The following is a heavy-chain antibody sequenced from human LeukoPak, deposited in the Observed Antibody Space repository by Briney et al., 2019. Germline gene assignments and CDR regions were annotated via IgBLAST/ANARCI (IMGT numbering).Heavy chain of an antibody. J-gene: IGHJ4*02. Sequence: HAGGSLRLSCSASGFASSGYAMHWVRQAPGKGLQYVSAISPTGGSTYYADSVKGRFSISRDNSKNTLYLQMSSLRPEDTAVYYCVPKGTEGYWGQGTLVTVSS. CDR3: VPKGTEGY. V-gene: IGHV3-64D*06. CDR2: ISPTGGST. CDR1: GFASSGYA.